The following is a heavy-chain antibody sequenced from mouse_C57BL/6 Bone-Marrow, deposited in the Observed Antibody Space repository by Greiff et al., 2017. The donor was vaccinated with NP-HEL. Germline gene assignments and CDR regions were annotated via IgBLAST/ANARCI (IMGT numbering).Heavy chain of an antibody. J-gene: IGHJ4*01. D-gene: IGHD2-4*01. V-gene: IGHV1-82*01. CDR1: GYAFSSSW. Sequence: VQLQESGPELVKPGASVKISCKASGYAFSSSWMNWVKQRPGKGLEWIGRIYPGDGDTNYNGKFKGKATLTADKSSSTAYMQLSSLTSEDSAVYFCARKDVITRAIDYWDRGTSVTVTS. CDR3: ARKDVITRAIDY. CDR2: IYPGDGDT.